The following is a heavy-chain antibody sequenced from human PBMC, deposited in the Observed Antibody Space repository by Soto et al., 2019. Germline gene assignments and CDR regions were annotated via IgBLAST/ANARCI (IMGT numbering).Heavy chain of an antibody. CDR1: GYTFTGYY. V-gene: IGHV1-2*02. J-gene: IGHJ6*02. Sequence: ASVKVSCKASGYTFTGYYMHWVRQAPGQGLEWMGWINPNSGGTNYAQKFQGRVTMTRDTSISTAYMELSRLRSDDTAVYYCARVGLLWFGELSQHPAYYYYGMDVWGQGTTVTVSS. CDR3: ARVGLLWFGELSQHPAYYYYGMDV. CDR2: INPNSGGT. D-gene: IGHD3-10*01.